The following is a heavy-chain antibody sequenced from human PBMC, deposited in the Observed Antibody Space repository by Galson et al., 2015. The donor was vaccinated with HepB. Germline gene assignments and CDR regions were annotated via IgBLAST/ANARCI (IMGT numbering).Heavy chain of an antibody. V-gene: IGHV3-74*01. CDR1: GFTFSRYW. CDR3: ARDIYSIVGYFDL. D-gene: IGHD1-26*01. J-gene: IGHJ2*01. CDR2: INSDGSST. Sequence: SLRLSCAASGFTFSRYWMHWVRQAPGKGLVWVSRINSDGSSTSYADSVKGRFTISRDNAKNTLYLQMNSLRAEDTAVYYCARDIYSIVGYFDLWGRGTLVTVSS.